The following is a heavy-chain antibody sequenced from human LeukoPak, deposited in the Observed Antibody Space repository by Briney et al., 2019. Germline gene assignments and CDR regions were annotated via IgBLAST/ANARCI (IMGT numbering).Heavy chain of an antibody. CDR1: GGTFSSYA. CDR3: ARENGVVVMTQGWFDP. V-gene: IGHV1-69*05. CDR2: IIPIFGTA. J-gene: IGHJ5*02. D-gene: IGHD3-22*01. Sequence: GASVKVSCKASGGTFSSYAISWVRQAPGQGLEWMGGIIPIFGTANYAQKFQGRVTITTDESTSTAYMELSSLRSEDTAVYYCARENGVVVMTQGWFDPWGQGTLVTVSS.